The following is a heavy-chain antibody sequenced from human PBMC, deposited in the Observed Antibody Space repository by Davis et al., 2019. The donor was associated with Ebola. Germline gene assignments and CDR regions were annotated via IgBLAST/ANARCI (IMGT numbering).Heavy chain of an antibody. CDR3: ARGGLSMMVVPRDYYYGMDV. V-gene: IGHV1-2*06. CDR2: INPNSADT. J-gene: IGHJ6*02. D-gene: IGHD2-21*01. CDR1: GGTFSSYT. Sequence: AASVKVSCKASGGTFSSYTISWVRQAPGQGLERVGRINPNSADTNYAQKFQGRVTMTRDTSISTAYMELSRLTSDDTAVYFCARGGLSMMVVPRDYYYGMDVWGQGTTVTVSS.